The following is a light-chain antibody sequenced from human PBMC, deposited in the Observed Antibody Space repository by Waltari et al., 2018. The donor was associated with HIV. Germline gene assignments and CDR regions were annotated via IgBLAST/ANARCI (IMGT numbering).Light chain of an antibody. CDR3: QVCDSSSDAYV. Sequence: SYVLAQPPSVSVAPGKTARITCGGNNIGSKSVHWYQQKPGQAPVVVIYYDSDRPSGIPERFSGSNSGNTATLTISRVEAGDEADYYCQVCDSSSDAYVFGTGTKVTVL. CDR1: NIGSKS. CDR2: YDS. V-gene: IGLV3-21*04. J-gene: IGLJ1*01.